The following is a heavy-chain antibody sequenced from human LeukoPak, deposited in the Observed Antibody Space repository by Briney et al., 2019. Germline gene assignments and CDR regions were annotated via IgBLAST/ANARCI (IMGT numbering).Heavy chain of an antibody. CDR2: ISGSGGST. J-gene: IGHJ4*02. D-gene: IGHD4-17*01. Sequence: GGSLRLSCAASGFTFSSYAMSWARQAPGKGLEWVSAISGSGGSTYYADSVKGRFTISRDNSKNTLYLQMNSLRAEDTAVYYCAKGRIDYGDYVYFDYWGQGTLVTVSS. CDR3: AKGRIDYGDYVYFDY. CDR1: GFTFSSYA. V-gene: IGHV3-23*01.